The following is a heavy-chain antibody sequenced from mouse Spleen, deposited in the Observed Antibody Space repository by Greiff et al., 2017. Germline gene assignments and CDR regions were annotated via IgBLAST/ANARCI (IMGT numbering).Heavy chain of an antibody. V-gene: IGHV10-1*01. CDR2: IRSKSNNYAT. J-gene: IGHJ4*01. Sequence: EVQLVESGGGLVQPKGSLKLSCAASGFSFNTYAMNWVRQAPGKGLEWVARIRSKSNNYATYYADSVKDRFTISRDDSESMLYLQMNNLKTEDTAMYYCVRANWDPYYYAMDYWGQGTSVTVSS. CDR3: VRANWDPYYYAMDY. CDR1: GFSFNTYA. D-gene: IGHD4-1*01.